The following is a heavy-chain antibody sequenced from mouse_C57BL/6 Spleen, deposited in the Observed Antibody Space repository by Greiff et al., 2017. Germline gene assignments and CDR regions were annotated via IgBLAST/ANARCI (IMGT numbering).Heavy chain of an antibody. V-gene: IGHV1-64*01. D-gene: IGHD2-5*01. CDR3: ARDKNYSNYVRFAY. CDR2: IHPNSGST. CDR1: GYTFTSYW. J-gene: IGHJ3*01. Sequence: VQLQQPGAELVKPGASVKLSCKASGYTFTSYWMHWVKQRPGQGLEWIGMIHPNSGSTNYNEKFKSKATLTVDKSSSTAYMQLSSLTSEDYAVYYCARDKNYSNYVRFAYWGQGTLVTVSA.